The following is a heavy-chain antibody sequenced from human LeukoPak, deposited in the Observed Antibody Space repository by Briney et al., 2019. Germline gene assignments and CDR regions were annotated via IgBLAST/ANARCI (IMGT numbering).Heavy chain of an antibody. V-gene: IGHV3-23*01. D-gene: IGHD1-26*01. CDR3: AKETGGFDY. CDR1: GFTFSSYA. Sequence: GGSLRLSCAASGFTFSSYAMSWVRQAPGKGLEWVSTFSGSGGSTYYADSVKGWFTISRDNSKNTLYLQMNSLRAEDTAIYYCAKETGGFDYWGQGTLVTVSS. J-gene: IGHJ4*02. CDR2: FSGSGGST.